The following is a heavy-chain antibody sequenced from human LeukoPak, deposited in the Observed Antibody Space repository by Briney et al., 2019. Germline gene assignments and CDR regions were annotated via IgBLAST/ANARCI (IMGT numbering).Heavy chain of an antibody. CDR2: IYYSGST. Sequence: SETLSLTCTVSGGSISSSSYYWSWIRPPPGKGLEWIGYIYYSGSTNYNPSLKSRVTISVDTSKNQFSLKLSSVTAADTAVYYCARGYGGTAMVFDYWGQGTLVTVSS. D-gene: IGHD5-18*01. J-gene: IGHJ4*02. CDR3: ARGYGGTAMVFDY. CDR1: GGSISSSSYY. V-gene: IGHV4-61*01.